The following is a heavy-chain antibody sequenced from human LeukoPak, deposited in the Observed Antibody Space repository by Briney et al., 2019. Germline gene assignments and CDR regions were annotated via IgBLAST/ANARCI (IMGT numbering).Heavy chain of an antibody. CDR3: ARGSDDASDI. V-gene: IGHV1-2*02. J-gene: IGHJ3*02. CDR1: GYTFIGHY. Sequence: ASVKVSCKASGYTFIGHYMYWVRQAPGQGLEWMGWINPNSGDTNSAQNFHGRVTMTRDTSISTAYMELSRLTSDDTAVYYCARGSDDASDIWVQGTMVTVAS. CDR2: INPNSGDT.